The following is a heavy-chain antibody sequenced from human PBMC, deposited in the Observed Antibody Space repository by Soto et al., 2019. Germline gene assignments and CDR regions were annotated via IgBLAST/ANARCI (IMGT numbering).Heavy chain of an antibody. J-gene: IGHJ1*01. D-gene: IGHD1-1*01. CDR2: ISDSGGST. CDR1: GLTFSSFA. V-gene: IGHV3-23*01. Sequence: EVQLLESGGGLVQPGGSLRLSCAVSGLTFSSFAMNWVRQAPGRGLEWVSGISDSGGSTYYADSVKGRFTISRDNSRNTVYLHMNSLRVEDTAVYYCAKNPFSGTIWGQGTLVTVSS. CDR3: AKNPFSGTI.